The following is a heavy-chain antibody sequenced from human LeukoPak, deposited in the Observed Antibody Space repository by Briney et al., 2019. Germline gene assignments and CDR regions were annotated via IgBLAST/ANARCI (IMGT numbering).Heavy chain of an antibody. CDR3: ARAESKYYYDSSGYFDY. V-gene: IGHV3-48*03. CDR2: ISGSGSTI. D-gene: IGHD3-22*01. Sequence: PGGSLRLSCAASGFTFSSYEMNWVRQAPGKGLEWVSYISGSGSTIYYADSVKGRFTISRDNAKNSLYLQMNSLRAEDTAVYYCARAESKYYYDSSGYFDYWGQGTLVTVSS. CDR1: GFTFSSYE. J-gene: IGHJ4*02.